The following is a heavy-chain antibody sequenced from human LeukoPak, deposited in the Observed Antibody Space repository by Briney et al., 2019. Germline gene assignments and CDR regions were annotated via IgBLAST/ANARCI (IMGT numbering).Heavy chain of an antibody. CDR1: GGSISGYY. D-gene: IGHD4-17*01. J-gene: IGHJ3*02. V-gene: IGHV4-4*07. Sequence: SETLSLTCTVSGGSISGYYWSWIRQPAGKGLEWIGRIYTSGSTNYNPSLKSRVTMSVDTSKNQFSLKLSSVTAADTAVHYCARDLVTVTKGFDIWGQGTMVSVSS. CDR3: ARDLVTVTKGFDI. CDR2: IYTSGST.